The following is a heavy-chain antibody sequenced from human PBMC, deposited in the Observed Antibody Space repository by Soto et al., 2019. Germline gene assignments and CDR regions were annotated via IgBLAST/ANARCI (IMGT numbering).Heavy chain of an antibody. D-gene: IGHD3-9*01. CDR3: ARGVGSSPPRY. Sequence: ETLSLTCPISGVSISVYYWSWIRQSPRQGLEWIGYVYDNGRPYYSPSLKSRVTISADTSKNQISLKLTSATAADTAVYYCARGVGSSPPRYWGRGTLVTVSS. CDR2: VYDNGRP. J-gene: IGHJ4*02. CDR1: GVSISVYY. V-gene: IGHV4-59*01.